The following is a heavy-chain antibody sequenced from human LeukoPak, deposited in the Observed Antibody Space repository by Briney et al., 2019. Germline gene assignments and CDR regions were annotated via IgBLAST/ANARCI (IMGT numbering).Heavy chain of an antibody. CDR1: GGSISSYY. CDR2: IYYSGST. D-gene: IGHD6-13*01. Sequence: SETLSLTCTVSGGSISSYYWSWIRPPPGKGLEWIGYIYYSGSTSYNPSLKSRVTISVDTSKNQFSLKLSSVTAADTAVYYCARSVGQLSYNWFDPWGQGTLVTVSS. V-gene: IGHV4-59*01. CDR3: ARSVGQLSYNWFDP. J-gene: IGHJ5*02.